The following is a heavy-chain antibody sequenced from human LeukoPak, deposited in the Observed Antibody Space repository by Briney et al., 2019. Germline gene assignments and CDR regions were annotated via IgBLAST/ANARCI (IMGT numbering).Heavy chain of an antibody. V-gene: IGHV3-7*04. CDR2: IKQDGSDK. CDR3: ARELWGGSGSWFDY. CDR1: GFTYSSYW. D-gene: IGHD3-10*01. Sequence: GGSLRLSCAASGFTYSSYWMTWVRQAPGKGLEWVASIKQDGSDKYYVDSVKGRFTISRDNAKNSLYLQMNSLRAEDTAVYYCARELWGGSGSWFDYWGQGTLVTVSS. J-gene: IGHJ4*02.